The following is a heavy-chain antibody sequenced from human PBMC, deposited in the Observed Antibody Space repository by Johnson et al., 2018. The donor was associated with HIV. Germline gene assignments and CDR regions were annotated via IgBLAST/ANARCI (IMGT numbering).Heavy chain of an antibody. CDR2: ISHDGSNK. D-gene: IGHD4-17*01. CDR3: ARAMTTVSTWAFDI. Sequence: QVQLVESGGGVVQPGRSLRLSCAASGFTFSSYGMHWVRQAPGKGLEWVAVISHDGSNKYYADSVKGRFTISRDNSKNTLYLQMNSLRAEDTAVYYCARAMTTVSTWAFDIWGQGTMVTVSS. J-gene: IGHJ3*02. CDR1: GFTFSSYG. V-gene: IGHV3-30*03.